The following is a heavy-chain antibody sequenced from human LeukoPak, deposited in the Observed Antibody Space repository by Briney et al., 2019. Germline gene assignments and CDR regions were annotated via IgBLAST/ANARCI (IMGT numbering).Heavy chain of an antibody. J-gene: IGHJ4*02. Sequence: SQTLSLTCVISGDSVSSNSVAWNWIRQSPSRGLEWLGRTYYRSKWYSDYALSVKSRITINPDTSRNQFSLQLNSVTPEDTAVYYCARDLTSVPTQWGQGTLVTVSS. CDR2: TYYRSKWYS. V-gene: IGHV6-1*01. CDR3: ARDLTSVPTQ. CDR1: GDSVSSNSVA. D-gene: IGHD4-17*01.